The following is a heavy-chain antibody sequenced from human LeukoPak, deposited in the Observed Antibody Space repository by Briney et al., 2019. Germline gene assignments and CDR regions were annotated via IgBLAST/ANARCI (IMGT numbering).Heavy chain of an antibody. CDR2: IKRKTDAGTT. V-gene: IGHV3-15*07. Sequence: KGVEWVGRIKRKTDAGTTDYAAPVKGRFTISRDDSKNTLYLQMNSLKTEDTAVYYCTTGNWGPYWGQGTLVTVSS. CDR3: TTGNWGPY. D-gene: IGHD7-27*01. J-gene: IGHJ4*02.